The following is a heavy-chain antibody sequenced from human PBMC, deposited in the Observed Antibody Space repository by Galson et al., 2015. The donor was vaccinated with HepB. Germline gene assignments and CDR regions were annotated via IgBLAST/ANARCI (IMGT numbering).Heavy chain of an antibody. CDR2: ISGSGGST. D-gene: IGHD6-19*01. Sequence: SLRLSCAASGFTFSSYAMSWVRQAPGKGLEWVSAISGSGGSTYYADSVKGRFTISRDNSKDTLYLQMNSLRAEDTAVYYCAKDRRRIAVAGTFDYWGQGTLVTVSS. J-gene: IGHJ4*02. CDR1: GFTFSSYA. CDR3: AKDRRRIAVAGTFDY. V-gene: IGHV3-23*01.